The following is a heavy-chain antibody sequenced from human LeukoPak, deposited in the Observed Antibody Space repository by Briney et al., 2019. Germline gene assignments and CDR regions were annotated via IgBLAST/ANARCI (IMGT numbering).Heavy chain of an antibody. CDR3: AAPYYYYYYGMDV. V-gene: IGHV4-39*01. CDR1: GGSISSSSYY. J-gene: IGHJ6*02. Sequence: PSETLSLTCTVSGGSISSSSYYWGWIRQPPGKGLEWIGSIYYRGSTYYNPSLKSRVTISVDTSKNQFSLKLSSVTAADTAVYYCAAPYYYYYYGMDVWGQGTTVTVSS. CDR2: IYYRGST.